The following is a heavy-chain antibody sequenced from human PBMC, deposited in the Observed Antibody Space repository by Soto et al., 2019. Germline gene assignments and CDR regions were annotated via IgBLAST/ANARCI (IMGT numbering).Heavy chain of an antibody. V-gene: IGHV3-30*18. CDR2: ISYDGSNK. Sequence: QVQLVESGGGVVQPGRSLRLSCAASGVTFSSYGMHWVRQAPGKGLEWVAVISYDGSNKYYADSVKGRFTISRDNSKNTLYLQMHSLRAEDTAVYYCAKDAVRYTGSFFYYYYYGMDVWGQGTTDTVSS. J-gene: IGHJ6*02. D-gene: IGHD1-26*01. CDR3: AKDAVRYTGSFFYYYYYGMDV. CDR1: GVTFSSYG.